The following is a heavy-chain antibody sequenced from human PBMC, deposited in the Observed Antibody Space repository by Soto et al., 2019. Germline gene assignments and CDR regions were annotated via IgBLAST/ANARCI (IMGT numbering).Heavy chain of an antibody. Sequence: GGSLRLSCAASGFTFSSYAMSWVRQAPGKGLEWVSAISGSGGSTYYADSVKGRFTISRDNTKNTMYLQMNSLRAEDTAVYNCAKALGKSNYDAFDIWGQGTMVTVSS. CDR2: ISGSGGST. CDR1: GFTFSSYA. V-gene: IGHV3-23*01. D-gene: IGHD1-1*01. J-gene: IGHJ3*02. CDR3: AKALGKSNYDAFDI.